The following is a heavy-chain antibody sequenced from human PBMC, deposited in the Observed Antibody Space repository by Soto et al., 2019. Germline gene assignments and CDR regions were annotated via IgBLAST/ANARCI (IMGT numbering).Heavy chain of an antibody. CDR1: GFTFSSYA. V-gene: IGHV3-30-3*01. J-gene: IGHJ4*02. CDR3: ARVPATDYDYPPGGFDY. Sequence: QVQLVESGGGVVQPGRSLRLSCAASGFTFSSYAMHWVRQAPGKGLEWVAVISYDGSNKYYADSVKGRFTISRDNSKNTLYLQMNSLRAEDTAVYYCARVPATDYDYPPGGFDYWGQGTLVTVSS. CDR2: ISYDGSNK. D-gene: IGHD3-16*01.